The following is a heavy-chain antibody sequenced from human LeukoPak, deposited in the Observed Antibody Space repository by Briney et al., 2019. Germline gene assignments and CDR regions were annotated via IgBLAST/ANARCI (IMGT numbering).Heavy chain of an antibody. CDR1: GGSVTSTNW. CDR2: VHLGGRT. D-gene: IGHD3-3*01. V-gene: IGHV4-4*02. CDR3: AREGGFYRPLDY. Sequence: SETLSLTCGVSGGSVTSTNWWTWVRQPPGKGLEWIGEVHLGGRTNYNPSLKSRLTMSVDLSENHVSLKLTSVTAADTAVYYCAREGGFYRPLDYSGQGTLVTVSS. J-gene: IGHJ4*02.